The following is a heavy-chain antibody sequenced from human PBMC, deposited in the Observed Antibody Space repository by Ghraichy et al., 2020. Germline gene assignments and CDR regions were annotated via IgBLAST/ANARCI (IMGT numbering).Heavy chain of an antibody. CDR2: ITVRSGSI. Sequence: GGSLRLSCAASGFTFSDHNMNWVRQAPGKRLEWVSHITVRSGSIYYTDSVKGRFTISRDDAKNSLYLQMNSLRNEDTAVYYCVRSLWDYWGQGTLVTVSS. J-gene: IGHJ4*02. CDR3: VRSLWDY. D-gene: IGHD2-21*01. CDR1: GFTFSDHN. V-gene: IGHV3-48*02.